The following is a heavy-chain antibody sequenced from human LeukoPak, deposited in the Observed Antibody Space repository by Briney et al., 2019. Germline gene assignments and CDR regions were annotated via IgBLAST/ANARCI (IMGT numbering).Heavy chain of an antibody. CDR3: ALNPDYYGSGSFDY. CDR2: IKEDGSEK. J-gene: IGHJ4*02. CDR1: GFTFSSYW. D-gene: IGHD3-10*01. V-gene: IGHV3-7*01. Sequence: SGGSLRLSCAASGFTFSSYWMSWVRQAPGKGLEWVADIKEDGSEKYYVDSVKGRFTISRDNAKNSLYLQMNSLRAEDTAVYYCALNPDYYGSGSFDYWGQGTLVTVSS.